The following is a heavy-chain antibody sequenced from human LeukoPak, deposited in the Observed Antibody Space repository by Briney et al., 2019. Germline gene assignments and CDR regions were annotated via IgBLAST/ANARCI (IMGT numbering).Heavy chain of an antibody. CDR1: GGTFSSYA. CDR3: ARDRPYSSSSWWYFDL. J-gene: IGHJ2*01. D-gene: IGHD6-6*01. Sequence: ASVKVSCKASGGTFSSYAISWLRQAPGQGLEWMGGIIPIFGTANYAQKFQGRVTITTDESTSTAYMELSSLRSEDTAVYYCARDRPYSSSSWWYFDLWGRGTLVTVSS. CDR2: IIPIFGTA. V-gene: IGHV1-69*05.